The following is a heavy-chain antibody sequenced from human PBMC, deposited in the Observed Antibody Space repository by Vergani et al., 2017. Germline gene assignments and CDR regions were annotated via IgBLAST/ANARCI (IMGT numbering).Heavy chain of an antibody. CDR3: ARSHIVVVPPTEYYYMDV. Sequence: EVQLVESGGGLVQPGGSLRLSCAASGFTFSSYSMNWVRQAPGKGLEWVSFIGSTGTTIYYADSVKGRFTISRDNAKNSLYLQMNSLRAEDTAVYYCARSHIVVVPPTEYYYMDVWGKGTTVTVSS. CDR1: GFTFSSYS. CDR2: IGSTGTTI. V-gene: IGHV3-48*04. J-gene: IGHJ6*03. D-gene: IGHD2-2*01.